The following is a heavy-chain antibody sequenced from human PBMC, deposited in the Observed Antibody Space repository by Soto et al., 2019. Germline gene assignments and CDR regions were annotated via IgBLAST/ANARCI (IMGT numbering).Heavy chain of an antibody. Sequence: RADSLKIASNGFDYTFAAYWIGWVRQMPGKGLEWMGVINPRDSDAKYSPPFEGQVTISADKSLNTALLQWRSLKALDTAMYYCARPASTQDVWYHTYDIWGKGPMVTVSS. CDR1: DYTFAAYW. CDR2: INPRDSDA. V-gene: IGHV5-51*01. CDR3: ARPASTQDVWYHTYDI. J-gene: IGHJ3*02. D-gene: IGHD2-15*01.